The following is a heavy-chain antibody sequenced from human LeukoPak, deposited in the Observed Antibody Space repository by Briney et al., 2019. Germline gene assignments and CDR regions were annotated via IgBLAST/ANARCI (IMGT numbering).Heavy chain of an antibody. CDR3: ARPGGSGSYFYGMDV. D-gene: IGHD3-10*01. Sequence: GESLKISCKGSGYSFTSYWIGWVRQMPGKGLEWMGIIYPGDSDTRYSPSFQGQVTTSADKSISTAYLQWSSLKASDTAMYYCARPGGSGSYFYGMDVWGQGTTVTVSS. CDR1: GYSFTSYW. J-gene: IGHJ6*02. V-gene: IGHV5-51*01. CDR2: IYPGDSDT.